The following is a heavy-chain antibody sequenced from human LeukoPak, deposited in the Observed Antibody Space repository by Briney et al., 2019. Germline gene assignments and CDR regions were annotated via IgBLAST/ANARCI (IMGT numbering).Heavy chain of an antibody. V-gene: IGHV3-30*18. J-gene: IGHJ6*02. CDR2: SYDGSHK. D-gene: IGHD2-15*01. Sequence: PGRSLRISCAAAGGSFSSHAMHWVRQAPAQPPPCFAVSYDGSHKYYADSVKGRFTISRDNSKNTLYLQMNSLRAEDTALYYCAKDRGLEWVAATGRGIYYYYGMDVWGQGTTVTVSS. CDR3: AKDRGLEWVAATGRGIYYYYGMDV. CDR1: GGSFSSHA.